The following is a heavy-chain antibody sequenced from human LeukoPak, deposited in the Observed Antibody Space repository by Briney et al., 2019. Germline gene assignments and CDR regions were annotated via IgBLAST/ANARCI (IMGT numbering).Heavy chain of an antibody. Sequence: GGSLRLSCAASGXSLSSYAMHWVRQAPGKGVEWVAIISYDGTKEYYGDSVKGRFTISRGNSKNTVYPQMNSLRAEDTAVYYCARGGHIVVVTSGVLAEYFQHWGQGTLVTVSS. V-gene: IGHV3-30-3*01. CDR1: GXSLSSYA. CDR2: ISYDGTKE. D-gene: IGHD2-21*02. J-gene: IGHJ1*01. CDR3: ARGGHIVVVTSGVLAEYFQH.